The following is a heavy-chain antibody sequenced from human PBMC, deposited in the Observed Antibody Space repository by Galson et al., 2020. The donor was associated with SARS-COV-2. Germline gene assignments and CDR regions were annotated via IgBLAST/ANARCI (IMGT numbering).Heavy chain of an antibody. CDR3: AGNLDDYYGMDV. CDR2: ISYDGSNK. D-gene: IGHD1-1*01. CDR1: GFTFSSYG. V-gene: IGHV3-30*03. J-gene: IGHJ6*02. Sequence: GESLKISCAASGFTFSSYGMHWVRQAPGKGLEWVAVISYDGSNKYYADSVKGRFTISRDNSKNTLYLQMNSLRAEDTAVYYCAGNLDDYYGMDVWGQGTTVTVSS.